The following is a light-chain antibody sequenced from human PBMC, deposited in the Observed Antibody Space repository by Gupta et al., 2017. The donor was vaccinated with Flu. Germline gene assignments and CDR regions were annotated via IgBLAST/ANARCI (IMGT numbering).Light chain of an antibody. CDR3: QQDYSYSIT. J-gene: IGKJ5*01. CDR1: QSISIW. Sequence: DAQMTQSPSTRSASVGDRVTITCRASQSISIWLAWYQQKPGKAPKLLIYKASDLESGVPSRFSGSGSGTEFTLTISSLQPEDFATYYCQQDYSYSITFGQGTRLEIK. V-gene: IGKV1-5*03. CDR2: KAS.